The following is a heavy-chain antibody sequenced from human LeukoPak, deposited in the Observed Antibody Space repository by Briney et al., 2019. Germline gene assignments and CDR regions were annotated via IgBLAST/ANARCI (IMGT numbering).Heavy chain of an antibody. CDR3: ARARFWSGIYYFDY. Sequence: PGGSLRLSCAASGFTFSSYWMHWVRQAPGKGLVWVSRINSDGSSTSYADSVKGRFTISRDNAKNTLYLQMNSLRAEDTAVYYCARARFWSGIYYFDYWGQGTLVTVSS. CDR1: GFTFSSYW. V-gene: IGHV3-74*01. CDR2: INSDGSST. J-gene: IGHJ4*02. D-gene: IGHD3-3*01.